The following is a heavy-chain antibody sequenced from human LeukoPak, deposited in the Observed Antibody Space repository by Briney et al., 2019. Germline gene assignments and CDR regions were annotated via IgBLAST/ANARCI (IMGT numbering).Heavy chain of an antibody. CDR1: GFTFDDYA. J-gene: IGHJ4*02. CDR3: ARSPAKHFDY. Sequence: GRSLRLSCAASGFTFDDYAMHWVRQAPGKGLEWVSGISWNSGSIGYADSVKGRFTISRDNAKNSLYLQMNSLRAEDTALYYCARSPAKHFDYWGQGTLVTVSS. V-gene: IGHV3-9*01. CDR2: ISWNSGSI.